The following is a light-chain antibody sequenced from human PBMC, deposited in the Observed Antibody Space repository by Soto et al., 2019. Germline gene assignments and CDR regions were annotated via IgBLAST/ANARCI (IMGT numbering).Light chain of an antibody. Sequence: EIVVTQSPATLSVSPGERATLSCRASQSVNSHLAWYQPKPGQAPRLLIYGASSRTTGIPARFSASGSGTEFTLTISSLQSEDFAVYHCQQYDKWPLTFGGGTKVEIK. J-gene: IGKJ4*01. CDR1: QSVNSH. CDR3: QQYDKWPLT. CDR2: GAS. V-gene: IGKV3-15*01.